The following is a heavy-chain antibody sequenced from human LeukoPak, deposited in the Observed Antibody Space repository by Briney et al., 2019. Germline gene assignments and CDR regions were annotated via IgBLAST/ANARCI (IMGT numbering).Heavy chain of an antibody. V-gene: IGHV4-59*01. J-gene: IGHJ4*02. CDR3: AGGDSSSWVDY. D-gene: IGHD6-13*01. Sequence: SETLSLTCTVSGSSISSYYWYWIRQPPGKGPEWIGNMLYRGSTNYNPSLKSRVPISAVVSKNQFSLKFSSVTAADTAIYYCAGGDSSSWVDYWGQGTLVTVSS. CDR1: GSSISSYY. CDR2: MLYRGST.